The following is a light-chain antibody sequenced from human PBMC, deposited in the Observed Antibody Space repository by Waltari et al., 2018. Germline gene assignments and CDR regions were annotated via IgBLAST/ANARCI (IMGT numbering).Light chain of an antibody. J-gene: IGKJ2*01. Sequence: DIKLSQSPSSLSASVGDRVTITCQARQDSSSFLSWYQHRPGKAPKLLIYDVSSLESGVPSRFSGSGSGTDFSLTISSLQSEDIATYYCQQYDGDPYTFGQGTKVMI. V-gene: IGKV1-33*01. CDR1: QDSSSF. CDR3: QQYDGDPYT. CDR2: DVS.